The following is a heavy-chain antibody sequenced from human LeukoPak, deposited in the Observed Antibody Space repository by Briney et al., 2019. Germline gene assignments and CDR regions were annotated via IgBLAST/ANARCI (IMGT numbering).Heavy chain of an antibody. CDR3: AKGYYDFWSGSQAFDI. D-gene: IGHD3-3*01. CDR1: GFTFNNYA. V-gene: IGHV3-33*06. Sequence: AGGSLRLSCAASGFTFNNYAMHWVRQAPGKGLEWVAIIWYDGSNKYYVDSVKGRFTISRDNSKNTLYLQMNSLRAEDTAVYYCAKGYYDFWSGSQAFDIWGQGTMVTVSS. J-gene: IGHJ3*02. CDR2: IWYDGSNK.